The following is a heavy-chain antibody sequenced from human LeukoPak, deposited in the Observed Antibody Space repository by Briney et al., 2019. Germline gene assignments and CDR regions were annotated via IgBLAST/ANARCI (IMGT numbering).Heavy chain of an antibody. CDR1: GFTFSSYG. D-gene: IGHD6-19*01. CDR3: AKMSQGSGWGLDY. V-gene: IGHV3-30*18. Sequence: GSLRLSCSVSGFTFSSYGMHWVRQAAGKGLEWVEVTSYDGSDKNHADSVTGRFTISRDNSKNTLFLQMNSLTAEDTAVYYCAKMSQGSGWGLDYWGQGTLVTVSS. CDR2: TSYDGSDK. J-gene: IGHJ4*02.